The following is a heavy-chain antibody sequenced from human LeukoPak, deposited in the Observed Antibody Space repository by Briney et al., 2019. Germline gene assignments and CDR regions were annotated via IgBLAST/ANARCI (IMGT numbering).Heavy chain of an antibody. CDR3: AKEIRFLEWLPRGALQH. Sequence: SETLSITCAVYGGSLSGYYWSWVRQSPGKGLEWIGEISHSGNTHYNPSLESRVTLSVDTSNNQFSLKLSSVTAADTAVYYCAKEIRFLEWLPRGALQHWGQGTLVTVSS. CDR2: ISHSGNT. D-gene: IGHD3-3*01. V-gene: IGHV4-34*01. CDR1: GGSLSGYY. J-gene: IGHJ1*01.